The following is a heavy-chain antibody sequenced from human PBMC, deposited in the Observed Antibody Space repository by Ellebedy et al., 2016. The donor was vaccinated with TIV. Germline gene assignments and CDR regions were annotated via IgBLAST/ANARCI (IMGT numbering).Heavy chain of an antibody. Sequence: GESLKISXAASGFTFNAHWIHWVRQAPGKGLVWVARINGPGSVTGYADSVKGRFTISRDNSKNTLYLQMNGLRAEDTALYYCARDGAYGSGTQPWNYWGQGTLVTVSS. CDR2: INGPGSVT. V-gene: IGHV3-74*01. CDR1: GFTFNAHW. J-gene: IGHJ4*02. CDR3: ARDGAYGSGTQPWNY. D-gene: IGHD3-10*01.